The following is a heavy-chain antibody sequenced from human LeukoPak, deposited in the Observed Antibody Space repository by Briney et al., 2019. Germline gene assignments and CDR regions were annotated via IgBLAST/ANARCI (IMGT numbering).Heavy chain of an antibody. CDR2: MNPNSGNT. CDR3: TREGCGATGCYTNDY. V-gene: IGHV1-8*03. J-gene: IGHJ4*02. CDR1: GYTFTSYD. D-gene: IGHD2-21*01. Sequence: ASVKVSCKASGYTFTSYDINWVRQATGQGLERMGWMNPNSGNTGYAQKFQGRVTITRNTSISTAYMELSSLRSEDTAVYYCTREGCGATGCYTNDYWGQGTLVTVSS.